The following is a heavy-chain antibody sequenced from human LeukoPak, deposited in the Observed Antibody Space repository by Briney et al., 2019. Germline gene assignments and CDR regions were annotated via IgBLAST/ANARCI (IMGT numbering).Heavy chain of an antibody. V-gene: IGHV3-48*01. CDR1: GFTFSSHS. D-gene: IGHD3-10*01. J-gene: IGHJ4*02. CDR2: ITSGSTII. CDR3: ARGANLYYYGSGSWGASDY. Sequence: GGSLRLSCAASGFTFSSHSMNWVRQAPGKGLEWLSYITSGSTIIYYADSVKGRFTISGDNSKNTLYLQMSSLRAEDTAVYYCARGANLYYYGSGSWGASDYWGQGTLVTVSS.